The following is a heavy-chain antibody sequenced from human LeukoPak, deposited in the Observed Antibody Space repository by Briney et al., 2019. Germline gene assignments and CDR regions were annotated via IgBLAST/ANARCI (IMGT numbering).Heavy chain of an antibody. Sequence: ASVKVSCKASGFTFTGYYMHWVRQAPGQGLEWMGWINPNSGGTNYAQKFQGRVTMTRDTSISTAYMELSRLRSDDTAVYYCARVPYYQSTIDYWGQGTLVTVSS. D-gene: IGHD3-10*01. J-gene: IGHJ4*02. CDR2: INPNSGGT. V-gene: IGHV1-2*02. CDR3: ARVPYYQSTIDY. CDR1: GFTFTGYY.